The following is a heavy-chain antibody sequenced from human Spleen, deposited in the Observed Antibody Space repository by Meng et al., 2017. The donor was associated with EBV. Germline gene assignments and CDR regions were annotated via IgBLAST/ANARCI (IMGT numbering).Heavy chain of an antibody. CDR2: INHSRST. Sequence: QVELQQWGARLLKPSETLSLRCGVHGGAFSGYYCSWIRQLPGKGLEWIGEINHSRSTHYNPFIKSRVTMSIDTFKTQFSLRLSSVTAADTGVYYCVEDAATYLGYWGQGTLVTVSS. D-gene: IGHD5-18*01. V-gene: IGHV4-34*01. CDR1: GGAFSGYY. J-gene: IGHJ4*02. CDR3: VEDAATYLGY.